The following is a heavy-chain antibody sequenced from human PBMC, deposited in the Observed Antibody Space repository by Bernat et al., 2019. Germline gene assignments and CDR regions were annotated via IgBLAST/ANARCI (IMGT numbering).Heavy chain of an antibody. V-gene: IGHV3-30*18. D-gene: IGHD6-19*01. J-gene: IGHJ1*01. CDR3: ANEGSSSGWFC. CDR2: ISYDGSNK. CDR1: GFTFSSYS. Sequence: VQLVESGGGLVKPGGSLRLSCAASGFTFSSYSMNWVRQAPGKGLERVAVISYDGSNKYYADSVKGRFTISRNNSENTLYLQMNSLGAEDTAVYYCANEGSSSGWFCWGQGTLVTVSS.